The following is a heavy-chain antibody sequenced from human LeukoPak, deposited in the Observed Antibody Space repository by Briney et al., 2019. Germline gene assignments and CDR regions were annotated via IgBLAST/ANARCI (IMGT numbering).Heavy chain of an antibody. Sequence: HAGGSLRLSCEASGFNFRDYGMNWVRQAPGKGLEWVSGITVSARTTYYADSVKGRFTIYSDNSKNTLSLQMSSLRAEDTAVYYCAKDLDGSGMYGGTDSWGQGTPVTVSS. CDR2: ITVSARTT. V-gene: IGHV3-23*01. CDR1: GFNFRDYG. J-gene: IGHJ4*02. D-gene: IGHD6-19*01. CDR3: AKDLDGSGMYGGTDS.